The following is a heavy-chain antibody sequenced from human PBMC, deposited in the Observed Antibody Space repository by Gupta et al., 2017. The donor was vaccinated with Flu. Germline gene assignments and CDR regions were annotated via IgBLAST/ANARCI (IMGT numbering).Heavy chain of an antibody. CDR2: INPDGSST. D-gene: IGHD4-17*01. J-gene: IGHJ4*02. CDR1: GFTFSSSY. Sequence: EMQLVESGGGIVQPGESMRLSCAASGFTFSSSYLQWVRQAPGKGLVWVSRINPDGSSTTYAESVKGRFTISRDNAKNTLYLQMNSLGDDDTAVYYCATVTSGCWGQGTLVTVSS. CDR3: ATVTSGC. V-gene: IGHV3-74*03.